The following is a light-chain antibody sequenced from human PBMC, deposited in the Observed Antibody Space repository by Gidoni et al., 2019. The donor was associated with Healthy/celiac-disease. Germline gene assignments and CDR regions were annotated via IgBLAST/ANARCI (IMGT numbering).Light chain of an antibody. CDR1: QSVSSN. J-gene: IGKJ2*01. CDR2: GAS. V-gene: IGKV3-15*01. CDR3: QQYNNWLRKT. Sequence: EIVMTQSPATLSVSPGERATLSCRASQSVSSNLAWYQQKPGQAPRLLIYGASTRAPGIPARFSGSGSGTEFTLTISSRQSEDFAVYYCQQYNNWLRKTFGQGTKLEIK.